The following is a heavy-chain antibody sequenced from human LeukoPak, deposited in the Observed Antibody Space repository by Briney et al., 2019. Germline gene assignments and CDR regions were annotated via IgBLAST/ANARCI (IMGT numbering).Heavy chain of an antibody. V-gene: IGHV4-38-2*01. Sequence: PSETLSLTCAVSGYSISRGYYGGWFRQPPGRGREGFGSIYFTGTTYYNPSLKSRVTTSLDTSKNQFSLNLSSVTAADTAVYYCARKGYCSSGSRYLDYWGQGTLVTVSS. J-gene: IGHJ4*02. D-gene: IGHD2-15*01. CDR3: ARKGYCSSGSRYLDY. CDR2: IYFTGTT. CDR1: GYSISRGYY.